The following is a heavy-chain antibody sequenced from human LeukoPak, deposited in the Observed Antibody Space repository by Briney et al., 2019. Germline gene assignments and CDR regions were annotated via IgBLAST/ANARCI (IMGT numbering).Heavy chain of an antibody. CDR1: GYTFTSYA. CDR2: INAGNGNT. J-gene: IGHJ1*01. V-gene: IGHV1-3*01. Sequence: ASVKVSCKASGYTFTSYAMHWVRQAPGQRLEWMGWINAGNGNTKYSQKFQGRVTITRDTSASTAYMELSSLRSEDTAVYYCARPPYDFWSGYHTAYFQHWGQGTLVTVSS. CDR3: ARPPYDFWSGYHTAYFQH. D-gene: IGHD3-3*01.